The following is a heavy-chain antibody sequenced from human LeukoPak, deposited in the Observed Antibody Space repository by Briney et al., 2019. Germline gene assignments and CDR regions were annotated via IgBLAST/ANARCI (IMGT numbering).Heavy chain of an antibody. V-gene: IGHV4-34*01. CDR2: INHSGST. D-gene: IGHD1-26*01. CDR3: ARGGSYPSLTDY. CDR1: GGSFSGYY. Sequence: SETLSLTCAVYGGSFSGYYWSWIRQPPGKGLEWIGEINHSGSTNYNPSLKSRVTISVDTSKNQFSLKLSSVTAADTAVYCCARGGSYPSLTDYWGQGTLVTVSS. J-gene: IGHJ4*02.